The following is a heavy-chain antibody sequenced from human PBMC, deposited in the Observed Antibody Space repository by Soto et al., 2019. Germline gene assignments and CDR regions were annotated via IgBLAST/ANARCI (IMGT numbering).Heavy chain of an antibody. J-gene: IGHJ5*02. D-gene: IGHD6-13*01. V-gene: IGHV4-4*07. CDR3: ARVGLTATGTGWFDP. CDR2: VYVSGSS. CDR1: GGSISSYY. Sequence: QVQLQESGPGLVKPSETLSLTCTGSGGSISSYYWSWIRQPAGKGLEYIGRVYVSGSSNYNPSLKSRVTMSVDTSKNQVSLKLSSVTAADTAFYYCARVGLTATGTGWFDPWGQGTLVTVSS.